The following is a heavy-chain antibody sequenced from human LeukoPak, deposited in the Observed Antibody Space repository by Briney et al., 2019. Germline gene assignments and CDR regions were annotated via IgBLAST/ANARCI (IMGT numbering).Heavy chain of an antibody. J-gene: IGHJ5*02. V-gene: IGHV5-51*01. D-gene: IGHD6-13*01. CDR1: GYSFTSYW. CDR3: ARGAAGTGAPNWFDP. CDR2: ICLGDSDT. Sequence: GESLKIACKGSGYSFTSYWIGWVRQMPGKGLEWMGIICLGDSDTRYSPSFQGQVTISADKSISTAYLQWSSLKASDTAMYYCARGAAGTGAPNWFDPWGQGTLVTVSS.